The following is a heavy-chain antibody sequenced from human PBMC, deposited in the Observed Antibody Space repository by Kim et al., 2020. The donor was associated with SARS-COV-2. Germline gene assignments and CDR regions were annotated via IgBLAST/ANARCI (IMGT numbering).Heavy chain of an antibody. CDR1: GGTFSSYA. D-gene: IGHD3-10*01. Sequence: SVKVSCKASGGTFSSYAISWVRQAPGQGLEWMGRIIPILGIANYAQKFQDRVTITADKSTSTAYMELSSLRSEDTAVYYCASLLPDYYGSGSNWFDPWGPGTLVTVSS. CDR3: ASLLPDYYGSGSNWFDP. J-gene: IGHJ5*02. CDR2: IIPILGIA. V-gene: IGHV1-69*04.